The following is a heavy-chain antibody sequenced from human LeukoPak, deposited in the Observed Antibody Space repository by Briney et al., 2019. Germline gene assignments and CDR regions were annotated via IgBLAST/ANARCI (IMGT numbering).Heavy chain of an antibody. D-gene: IGHD2-15*01. Sequence: SETLSLTCAVYGGSFSGYYWSWIRQPPGKGLEWIGEINHSGSTNYNPSLKSRVTISVDTSKNQFSLKLSSVTAADTAVYYCARVVAATPYYFDYWGQRTLVTVSS. CDR3: ARVVAATPYYFDY. CDR2: INHSGST. V-gene: IGHV4-34*01. J-gene: IGHJ4*02. CDR1: GGSFSGYY.